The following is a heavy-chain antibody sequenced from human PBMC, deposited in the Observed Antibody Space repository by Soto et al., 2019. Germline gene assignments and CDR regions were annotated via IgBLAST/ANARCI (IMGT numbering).Heavy chain of an antibody. CDR3: AKVGTYYDFWSDPGNYYFDY. CDR1: GFTFSSYA. Sequence: PGGSLRLSCAASGFTFSSYAMSWVRQAPGKGLEWVSGISGSGGTTYYADSVKGRFTISRDTSKNTLYLQMNSLRAEDTAVYYCAKVGTYYDFWSDPGNYYFDYWGQGTLVTVSS. CDR2: ISGSGGTT. V-gene: IGHV3-23*01. D-gene: IGHD3-3*01. J-gene: IGHJ4*02.